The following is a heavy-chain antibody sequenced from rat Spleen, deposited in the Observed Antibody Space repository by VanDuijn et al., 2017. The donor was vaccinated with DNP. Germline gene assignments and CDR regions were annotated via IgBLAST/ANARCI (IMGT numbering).Heavy chain of an antibody. CDR2: ITTSGDST. V-gene: IGHV5-31*01. D-gene: IGHD1-6*01. CDR3: ARRGYYGSYWYFDF. Sequence: EVQLVESGGDLVQPGRSLKVSCVVSGFTFNNYWMTWIRQVPGKGLEWVASITTSGDSTYSPDSVKGRFTISRDNAKSTLYLQMDSLRSEDTATYYCARRGYYGSYWYFDFWGPGTMVTVSS. CDR1: GFTFNNYW. J-gene: IGHJ1*01.